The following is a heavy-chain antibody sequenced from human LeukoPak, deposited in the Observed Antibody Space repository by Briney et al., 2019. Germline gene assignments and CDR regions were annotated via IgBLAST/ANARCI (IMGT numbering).Heavy chain of an antibody. J-gene: IGHJ5*02. CDR2: ISWNSGSI. V-gene: IGHV3-9*01. D-gene: IGHD6-6*01. CDR3: AKAKGLSSSSRNWFDP. CDR1: GFTFDDYA. Sequence: GGSLRLSCAASGFTFDDYAMHWVRQAPGKGLERVSGISWNSGSIGYADSVKGRFTISRDNAKNSLYLQMNSLRAEDTALYYCAKAKGLSSSSRNWFDPCGQGTLVTVSS.